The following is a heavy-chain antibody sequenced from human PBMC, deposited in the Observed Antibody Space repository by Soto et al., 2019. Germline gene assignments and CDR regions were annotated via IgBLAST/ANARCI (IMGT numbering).Heavy chain of an antibody. D-gene: IGHD4-4*01. J-gene: IGHJ6*02. V-gene: IGHV3-74*01. CDR3: ARGHSNSTNYYYYGMDV. Sequence: GGSLRLSCAGSGFTFSRYWMHWVRQVPGKGLVWVANIVSDGSRTTYADSVKGRFAISRDNSKNTLYLQMNSLRAEDTAVYYCARGHSNSTNYYYYGMDVWGQGTTVTVSS. CDR2: IVSDGSRT. CDR1: GFTFSRYW.